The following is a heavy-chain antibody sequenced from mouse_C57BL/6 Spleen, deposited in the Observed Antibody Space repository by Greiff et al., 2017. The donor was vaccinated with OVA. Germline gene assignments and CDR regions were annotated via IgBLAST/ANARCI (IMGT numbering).Heavy chain of an antibody. CDR1: GYTFTSYW. D-gene: IGHD1-1*01. CDR2: IDPSDSYT. J-gene: IGHJ1*03. Sequence: VQLQQPGAELVKPGASVKLSCKASGYTFTSYWMQWVKQRPGQGLEWIGEIDPSDSYTNYNQKFKGKATLTVDTSSSTAYMQLSSLTSEDSAVYYCARVYYYGSSFHWYVDVWGTGTTVTVSS. CDR3: ARVYYYGSSFHWYVDV. V-gene: IGHV1-50*01.